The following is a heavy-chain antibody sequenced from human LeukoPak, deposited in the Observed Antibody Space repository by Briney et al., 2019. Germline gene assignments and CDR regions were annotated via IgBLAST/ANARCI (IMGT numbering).Heavy chain of an antibody. J-gene: IGHJ4*02. CDR2: IYYSGST. V-gene: IGHV4-59*08. Sequence: SETLSLTCTVSGGSISSYYWSWIRQPPGKGLEWIGYIYYSGSTNYNPSLKSRVTISVDTSKNQFSLKLSSVTAADTAVYYCARHSWYYDSQIDYWGQGTLVTVSS. CDR1: GGSISSYY. CDR3: ARHSWYYDSQIDY. D-gene: IGHD3-22*01.